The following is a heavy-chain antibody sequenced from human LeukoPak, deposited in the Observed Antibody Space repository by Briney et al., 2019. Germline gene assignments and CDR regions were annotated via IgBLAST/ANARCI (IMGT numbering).Heavy chain of an antibody. D-gene: IGHD3-22*01. CDR3: TTDQITMIVVVITPY. J-gene: IGHJ4*02. Sequence: GGSLRLSCAASGFTFSNAWMSWVGQAPGKGLEWVGRIKSKTDGGTTDYAAPVKGRFTISRDDSKNTLYLQMNSLKTEDTAVYYCTTDQITMIVVVITPYWGQGTLVTVSS. CDR1: GFTFSNAW. V-gene: IGHV3-15*01. CDR2: IKSKTDGGTT.